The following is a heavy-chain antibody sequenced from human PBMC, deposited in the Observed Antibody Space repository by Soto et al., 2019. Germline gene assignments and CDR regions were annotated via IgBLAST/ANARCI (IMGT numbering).Heavy chain of an antibody. CDR2: MSGSGTTT. V-gene: IGHV3-23*01. CDR1: GFTFRNYA. CDR3: AKRRGSGWFCFDF. D-gene: IGHD6-19*01. J-gene: IGHJ4*02. Sequence: EVQLLESGGGLVQSGGSLRLSCAASGFTFRNYAMNWVRQAPGKGLEWVAEMSGSGTTTLYADSVKDRFTISRDNSNKTVFLQMNSLRADDTAVYYCAKRRGSGWFCFDFWGQGTLVTVSS.